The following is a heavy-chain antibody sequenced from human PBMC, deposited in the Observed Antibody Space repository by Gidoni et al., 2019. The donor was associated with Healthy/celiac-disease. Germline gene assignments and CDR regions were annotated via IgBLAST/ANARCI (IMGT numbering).Heavy chain of an antibody. Sequence: QLQLQESGPGLVKPSETLSLTCTVSGGSISSSSYYWGWIRQPPGKGLEWIGSIYYSGSTYYNPSLKSRVTISVDTSKNQFSLKLSSVTAADTAVYYCARLLIVVAPVGGMDVWGQGTTVTVSS. CDR3: ARLLIVVAPVGGMDV. CDR1: GGSISSSSYY. CDR2: IYYSGST. V-gene: IGHV4-39*01. J-gene: IGHJ6*02. D-gene: IGHD2-21*01.